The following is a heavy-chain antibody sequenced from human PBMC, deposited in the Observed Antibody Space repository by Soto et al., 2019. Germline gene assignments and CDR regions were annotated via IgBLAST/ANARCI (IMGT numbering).Heavy chain of an antibody. J-gene: IGHJ4*02. V-gene: IGHV1-3*01. D-gene: IGHD2-15*01. CDR2: INAGNGNT. Sequence: ASVKVSCKASGYTFTGYAMHWVRQAPGQRLEWMGWINAGNGNTKYSQKFQGRVTVTKDTSASTAYMELSSLRSEDTAVYYCARDLGGWPDYWGQGTLVTVSS. CDR3: ARDLGGWPDY. CDR1: GYTFTGYA.